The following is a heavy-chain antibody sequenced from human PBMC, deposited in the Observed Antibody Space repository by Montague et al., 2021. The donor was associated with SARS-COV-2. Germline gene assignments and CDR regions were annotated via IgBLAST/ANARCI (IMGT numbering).Heavy chain of an antibody. J-gene: IGHJ4*02. CDR1: GGSFSVYY. CDR3: ARSHYSVSWCPD. D-gene: IGHD5/OR15-5a*01. V-gene: IGHV4-34*01. CDR2: ISYTGHT. Sequence: SETLSLTCAVYGGSFSVYYWSWLRQSPGKGLEWIGEISYTGHTRYNPSLQSRVSISGDSSENQFSLTLTSVTAADTAVYYCARSHYSVSWCPDWGQGTLVTVSS.